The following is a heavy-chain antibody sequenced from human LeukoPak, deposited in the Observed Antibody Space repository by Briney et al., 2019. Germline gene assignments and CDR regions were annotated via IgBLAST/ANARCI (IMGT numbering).Heavy chain of an antibody. J-gene: IGHJ4*02. CDR3: ARVLSVLYLLDS. V-gene: IGHV4-38-2*01. CDR1: GHSTTRGYY. CDR2: FFQSDRS. D-gene: IGHD2-8*01. Sequence: SETLSLTCAISGHSTTRGYYWAWFRQSPGKGLEWIATFFQSDRSFYNVSLESRVTMSLDTSKSQFSLNLTSVTAADTAVYYCARVLSVLYLLDSWGRGTHVTVSS.